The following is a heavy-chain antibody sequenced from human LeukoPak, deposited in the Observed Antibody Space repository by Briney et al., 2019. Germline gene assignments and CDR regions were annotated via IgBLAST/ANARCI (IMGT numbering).Heavy chain of an antibody. D-gene: IGHD6-13*01. Sequence: SGTLCLTCAVSGVSLSIYYWSWVRQPPGKGLEWFGYMYYSGSTNYNPSLKSRVTISVGTSKNQFSLKLSSVTAADTAVYYCARVTGYMTEDYFDYWGQGTLITVSS. J-gene: IGHJ4*02. CDR1: GVSLSIYY. V-gene: IGHV4-59*01. CDR2: MYYSGST. CDR3: ARVTGYMTEDYFDY.